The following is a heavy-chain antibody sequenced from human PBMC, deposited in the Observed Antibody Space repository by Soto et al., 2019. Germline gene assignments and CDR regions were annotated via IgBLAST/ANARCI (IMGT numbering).Heavy chain of an antibody. Sequence: QVQLVESGGGVVQPGRSLRLSCAASGFTFSDYIMHWVRQAPGKGLEWVAIILHDGNDKYYADSVKGRFTISRDNSKHTLYLQMNSLRSEDTAMYYCAGDDEGGSYSDLGYWVQGALVTFSS. CDR1: GFTFSDYI. CDR2: ILHDGNDK. CDR3: AGDDEGGSYSDLGY. D-gene: IGHD3-10*01. J-gene: IGHJ4*02. V-gene: IGHV3-30-3*01.